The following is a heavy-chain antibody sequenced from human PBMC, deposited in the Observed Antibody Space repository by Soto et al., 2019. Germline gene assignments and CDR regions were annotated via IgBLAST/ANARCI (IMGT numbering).Heavy chain of an antibody. D-gene: IGHD7-27*01. CDR1: GFTFTRYS. CDR2: ISSTTNYI. J-gene: IGHJ4*02. V-gene: IGHV3-21*06. CDR3: ARESEDLTSNFDY. Sequence: GSLRLSCSASGFTFTRYSMNWVRQAPGKGLEWVSSISSTTNYIYYGDSMKGRFTISGDNAKNSLYLEMNSLRAEDKAVYYCARESEDLTSNFDYWGQGTLVTVSS.